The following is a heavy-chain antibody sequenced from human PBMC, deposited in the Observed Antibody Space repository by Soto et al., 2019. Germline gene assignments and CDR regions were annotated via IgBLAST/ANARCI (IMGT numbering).Heavy chain of an antibody. D-gene: IGHD2-15*01. Sequence: RASVKVSCKASGGTFSRDAISWVRQAPGQGLEWMGGIIPMFGTAKYVQKFQGRLTITADESTTTAYMELRSLRSDDTAVYYCARGVVVVAASQLGWFDPWGQGTQVTVSS. CDR2: IIPMFGTA. CDR1: GGTFSRDA. CDR3: ARGVVVVAASQLGWFDP. V-gene: IGHV1-69*13. J-gene: IGHJ5*02.